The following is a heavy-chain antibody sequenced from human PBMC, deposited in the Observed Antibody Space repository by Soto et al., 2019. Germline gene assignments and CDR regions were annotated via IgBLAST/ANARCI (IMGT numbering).Heavy chain of an antibody. D-gene: IGHD2-15*01. V-gene: IGHV1-8*01. CDR2: MNPNSGDT. Sequence: ASVKVSCKASGYTFTSYDINWVRQATGQGLEWMGWMNPNSGDTSYAQKFQGRVTMTRDTSTSTVYMELSSLRSEDTAVYYCARVYCSGGGCYGIDYWGQGTLVTVSS. CDR3: ARVYCSGGGCYGIDY. J-gene: IGHJ4*02. CDR1: GYTFTSYD.